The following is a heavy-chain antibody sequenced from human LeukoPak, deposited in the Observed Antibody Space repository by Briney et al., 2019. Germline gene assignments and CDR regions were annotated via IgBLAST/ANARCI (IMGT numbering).Heavy chain of an antibody. CDR2: ISSSSSTI. Sequence: GGSLRLSCAASGFTFSTYSMNWVRQAPGKGLEWVSYISSSSSTIYYADSVKGRFTISRDNAKNSLYLQMNSLRAEDTAVYYCAKRRVVGATIGAFNMWGQGTMVTVSS. CDR1: GFTFSTYS. J-gene: IGHJ3*02. V-gene: IGHV3-48*04. D-gene: IGHD1-26*01. CDR3: AKRRVVGATIGAFNM.